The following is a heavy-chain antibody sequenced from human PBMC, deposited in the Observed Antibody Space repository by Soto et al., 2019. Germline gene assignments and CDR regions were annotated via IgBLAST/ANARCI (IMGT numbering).Heavy chain of an antibody. CDR2: IRRKAYGGTT. CDR1: GFTFGDYA. Sequence: GSLVISCTSSGFTFGDYAMSWVRQAPGKGLELVGFIRRKAYGGTTEYAASVKGRFTISRDDSKSIAYLQMNSLKTEDTAVYYCGLDGYYDILTGYYPWDYYYGMDVWGQGTTVTVS. J-gene: IGHJ6*02. D-gene: IGHD3-9*01. CDR3: GLDGYYDILTGYYPWDYYYGMDV. V-gene: IGHV3-49*04.